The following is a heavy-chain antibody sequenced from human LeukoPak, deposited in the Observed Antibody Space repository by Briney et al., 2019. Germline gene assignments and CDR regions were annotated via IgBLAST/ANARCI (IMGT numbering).Heavy chain of an antibody. Sequence: ASVKVSCKVSGYTLTELSMHWVRQAPGKGLEWMGGFDPEDGETIYAQKFQGRVTMTEDTSTDTAYMELSSLRSEDTAVYCCATDRITMVRGVIASYYFDYWGQGTLVTVSS. V-gene: IGHV1-24*01. CDR3: ATDRITMVRGVIASYYFDY. D-gene: IGHD3-10*01. CDR2: FDPEDGET. CDR1: GYTLTELS. J-gene: IGHJ4*02.